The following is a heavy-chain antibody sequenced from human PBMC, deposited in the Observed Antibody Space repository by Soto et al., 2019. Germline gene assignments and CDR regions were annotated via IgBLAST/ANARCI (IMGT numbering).Heavy chain of an antibody. D-gene: IGHD6-6*01. CDR3: ATDRSIAARRPYYYGMDV. CDR1: GYTLTELS. Sequence: ASVRVSCKVSGYTLTELSMHWVRQAPGKGLEWMGGFDPEDGETIYAQKFQGRVTMTEDTSTDTAYMELSSLRSEDTAVYYCATDRSIAARRPYYYGMDVWGQGTTVTV. CDR2: FDPEDGET. J-gene: IGHJ6*02. V-gene: IGHV1-24*01.